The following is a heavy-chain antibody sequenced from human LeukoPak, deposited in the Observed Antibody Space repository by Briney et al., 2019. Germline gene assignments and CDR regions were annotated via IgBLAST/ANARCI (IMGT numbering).Heavy chain of an antibody. D-gene: IGHD6-19*01. Sequence: SETLSLTCAVYGGSLSGYYWSGIPQPPGKGLEWIGEINHSGSTNYNPSLKSRVTISVDTSKNQFSLKLSSVTAADTAVYYCAKRISPVAGYFDYWGQGTLVTVSS. V-gene: IGHV4-34*01. CDR2: INHSGST. CDR1: GGSLSGYY. J-gene: IGHJ4*02. CDR3: AKRISPVAGYFDY.